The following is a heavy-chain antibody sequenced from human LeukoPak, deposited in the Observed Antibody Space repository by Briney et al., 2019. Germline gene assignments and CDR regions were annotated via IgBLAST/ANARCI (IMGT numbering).Heavy chain of an antibody. CDR3: ARDLGYYRADY. CDR1: GGSISSSSYY. J-gene: IGHJ4*02. CDR2: IYYSGST. Sequence: PSETLSLTCTVSGGSISSSSYYWGWIRQPPGKGLEWIGSIYYSGSTYYNPSLKSRVTISVDTSKNQFSLKLSSVTAADTAVYYCARDLGYYRADYWGQGTLVTVSS. D-gene: IGHD1-26*01. V-gene: IGHV4-39*01.